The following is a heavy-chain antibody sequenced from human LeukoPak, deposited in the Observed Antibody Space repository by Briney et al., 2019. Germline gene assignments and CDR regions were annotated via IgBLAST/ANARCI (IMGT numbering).Heavy chain of an antibody. CDR1: GYTFTSYG. J-gene: IGHJ4*02. D-gene: IGHD5-18*01. CDR3: ASVLRGYSYGPSFDY. CDR2: ISAYNGNT. Sequence: GASVKVSCKASGYTFTSYGISWVRQAPGQGLEWMGWISAYNGNTNYAQKLQGRVTMTTDTSTSTAYMELRSLRSEDTAMYYCASVLRGYSYGPSFDYWGQGTLVTVSS. V-gene: IGHV1-18*01.